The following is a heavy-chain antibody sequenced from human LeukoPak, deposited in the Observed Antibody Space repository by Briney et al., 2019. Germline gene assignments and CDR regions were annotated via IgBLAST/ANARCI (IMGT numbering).Heavy chain of an antibody. CDR1: GFTFTNYW. Sequence: PGGSLRLSCAASGFTFTNYWMSWVRQAPGKGLEWVANIKQDGSEKYFLDSVKGRFTISRDNAKNSLYLQMNSLRADDTAVYYCARGWLAELLSLRGYVDFWGQGTLVTVSS. CDR3: ARGWLAELLSLRGYVDF. V-gene: IGHV3-7*01. CDR2: IKQDGSEK. J-gene: IGHJ4*02. D-gene: IGHD3-10*01.